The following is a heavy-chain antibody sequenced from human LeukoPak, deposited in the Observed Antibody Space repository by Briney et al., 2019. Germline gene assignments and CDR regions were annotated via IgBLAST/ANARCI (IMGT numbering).Heavy chain of an antibody. CDR2: IYYSGST. Sequence: SETLSLTCTVSGGSISSSSYYWGWIRQPPGKGLEWIGSIYYSGSTYYNPSLRSRVTRSVDTSKNQFSLKLSSVTAADTAVYYCARHGVVVAAKYGDYANDAFDIWGQGTMVTVSS. CDR1: GGSISSSSYY. V-gene: IGHV4-39*01. J-gene: IGHJ3*02. D-gene: IGHD2-15*01. CDR3: ARHGVVVAAKYGDYANDAFDI.